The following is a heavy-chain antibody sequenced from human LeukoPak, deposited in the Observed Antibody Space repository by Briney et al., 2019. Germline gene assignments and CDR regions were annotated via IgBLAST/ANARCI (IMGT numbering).Heavy chain of an antibody. CDR2: IYSGGTT. Sequence: PGGSLRLSCAASGFTVSINYMSSVRHAPGKGLECVSVIYSGGTTYYPAPVKGRLTISRDTSKNTLYIQMNSLRAEDTAVYYCARAPWFGEWDYWGQGNLVTVSS. V-gene: IGHV3-66*01. D-gene: IGHD3-10*01. J-gene: IGHJ4*02. CDR3: ARAPWFGEWDY. CDR1: GFTVSINY.